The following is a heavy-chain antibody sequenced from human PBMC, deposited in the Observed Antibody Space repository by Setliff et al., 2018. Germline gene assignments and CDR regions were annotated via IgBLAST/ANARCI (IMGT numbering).Heavy chain of an antibody. Sequence: PSETLSLTCAVYGGSFSNYYWSWIRQPPGGGLEWLGEVSHSGSTNYKPSLKGRVAMSVDTSKRQFSLNLASVTAADTAIYFCARAVDSSGYFPFWYFDLWGRGTLVTVSS. CDR3: ARAVDSSGYFPFWYFDL. D-gene: IGHD3-22*01. V-gene: IGHV4-34*01. J-gene: IGHJ2*01. CDR2: VSHSGST. CDR1: GGSFSNYY.